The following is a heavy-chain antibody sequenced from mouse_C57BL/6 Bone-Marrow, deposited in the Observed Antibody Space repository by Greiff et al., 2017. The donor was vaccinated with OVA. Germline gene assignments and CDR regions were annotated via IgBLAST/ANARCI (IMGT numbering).Heavy chain of an antibody. CDR3: ARAVVGGY. D-gene: IGHD1-1*01. V-gene: IGHV1-59*01. Sequence: VQLQQPGAELVRPGTSVKLSCKASGYTFTSYWMHWVKQRPGQGLEWIGVIDPSDSYTNYNQKFKGKATLTVDTSSRTAYMQLSSLTSEDSAVYYCARAVVGGYWGQGTTLTVSS. CDR2: IDPSDSYT. CDR1: GYTFTSYW. J-gene: IGHJ2*01.